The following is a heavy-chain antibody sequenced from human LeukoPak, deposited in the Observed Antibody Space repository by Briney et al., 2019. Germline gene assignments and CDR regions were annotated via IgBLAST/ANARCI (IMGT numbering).Heavy chain of an antibody. D-gene: IGHD2-15*01. CDR2: IYTSGST. CDR3: ARDPPYCSGGSCSVGWFDP. Sequence: SETLSLTCTVSGGSISSYYWSWIRQPAGKGLEWIGRIYTSGSTNYNPSLKSRATMSVDTSKNQFSLKLSSVTAADTAVYYCARDPPYCSGGSCSVGWFDPWGQGTLVTVSS. V-gene: IGHV4-4*07. J-gene: IGHJ5*02. CDR1: GGSISSYY.